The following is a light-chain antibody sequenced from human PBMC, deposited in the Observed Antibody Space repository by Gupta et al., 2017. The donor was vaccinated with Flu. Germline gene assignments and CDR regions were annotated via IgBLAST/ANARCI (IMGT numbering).Light chain of an antibody. CDR3: QSADSSGTYV. V-gene: IGLV3-25*02. J-gene: IGLJ1*01. CDR2: KDS. CDR1: ALPKQY. Sequence: SSELPQPPSVSVSPGQTARITCSGDALPKQYAYWYQQKPGQAPVLVIYKDSERPSGIPEQFSGSSSGTTVTLTISGVQAEDEADYYCQSADSSGTYVFGTGTKVTVL.